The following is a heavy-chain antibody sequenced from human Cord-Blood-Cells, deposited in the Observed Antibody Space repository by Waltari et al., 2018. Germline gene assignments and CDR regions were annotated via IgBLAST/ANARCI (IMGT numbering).Heavy chain of an antibody. V-gene: IGHV4-38-2*01. J-gene: IGHJ4*02. CDR3: ARKAATNCDY. Sequence: QVQLQESGPGLVKPSETLSPTCAVSGYSISSGSYWGWIRQPPGKGLEWFGSIYQRGSTYYTPSLKSRVTISVDTSKIQFSLKLCSVTAADTAVYYCARKAATNCDYWGQGTLVTVSS. CDR1: GYSISSGSY. D-gene: IGHD5-12*01. CDR2: IYQRGST.